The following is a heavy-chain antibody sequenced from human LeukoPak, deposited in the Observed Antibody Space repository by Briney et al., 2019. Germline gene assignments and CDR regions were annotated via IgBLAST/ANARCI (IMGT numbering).Heavy chain of an antibody. V-gene: IGHV4-34*01. D-gene: IGHD2-2*01. CDR3: ASLKSGCQLPGDY. CDR2: INHSGST. Sequence: SETLSLTCAVYGGSFSGYYWSWIRQPPGKGLEWIGEINHSGSTNYNPSLKSRVTISVDTSKNQFSLKLSSVTAADTAVYYCASLKSGCQLPGDYWGQGTLVTVSS. CDR1: GGSFSGYY. J-gene: IGHJ4*02.